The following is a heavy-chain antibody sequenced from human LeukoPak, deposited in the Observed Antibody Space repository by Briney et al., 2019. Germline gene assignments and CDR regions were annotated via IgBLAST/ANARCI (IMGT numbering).Heavy chain of an antibody. J-gene: IGHJ4*02. Sequence: GGSLRLSCAASGFTFDDYGMSWLRHAPGKGLELVSGINWNGGSTGYADSVKGRFTISRVNAKKTLYLQMNSLRAEGTALYYCARVGDSSGWDPLDYWGQGTLVTVSS. V-gene: IGHV3-20*04. D-gene: IGHD6-19*01. CDR3: ARVGDSSGWDPLDY. CDR2: INWNGGST. CDR1: GFTFDDYG.